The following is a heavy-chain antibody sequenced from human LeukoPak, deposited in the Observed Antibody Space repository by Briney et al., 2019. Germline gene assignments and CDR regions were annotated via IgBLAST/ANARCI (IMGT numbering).Heavy chain of an antibody. CDR1: GASINTDNY. J-gene: IGHJ4*02. V-gene: IGHV4-39*01. CDR2: VHFSGAT. D-gene: IGHD6-19*01. CDR3: AKHRMWLVGLDY. Sequence: SETLSLTCTVSGASINTDNYWGWIRQSPGKGLESIGSVHFSGATHYNPSLKSRVAIALDTSKNQFSLELNSVTAADTAIYYCAKHRMWLVGLDYWGQGTLVTVSS.